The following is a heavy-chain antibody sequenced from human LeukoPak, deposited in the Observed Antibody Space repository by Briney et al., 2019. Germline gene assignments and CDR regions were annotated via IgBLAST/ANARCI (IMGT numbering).Heavy chain of an antibody. CDR1: GYTFTSYD. V-gene: IGHV1-8*01. Sequence: ASVKVSRKASGYTFTSYDINLVRQAPGQGLEWMGLMNPTSGHTGYVQKFQGRITMTRGTSVSTAYMELNSLTSEDTAVYYCARSPVGVRKKHELWGQGTLVIVSS. CDR2: MNPTSGHT. CDR3: ARSPVGVRKKHEL. J-gene: IGHJ4*02. D-gene: IGHD3-10*01.